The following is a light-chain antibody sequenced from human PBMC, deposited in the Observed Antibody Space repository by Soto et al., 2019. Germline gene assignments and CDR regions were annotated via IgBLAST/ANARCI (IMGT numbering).Light chain of an antibody. J-gene: IGKJ1*01. CDR2: DAS. CDR3: QQRSNWPPVWP. CDR1: QSVSSY. V-gene: IGKV3-11*01. Sequence: EIVLTQSPATLSLSPGERATLSCRASQSVSSYLAWYQQKPGQAPRLLIYDASNRATGIPARFSGSGSGTDFTLTISSLEPEDFAVYYCQQRSNWPPVWPFGQGTKVEIK.